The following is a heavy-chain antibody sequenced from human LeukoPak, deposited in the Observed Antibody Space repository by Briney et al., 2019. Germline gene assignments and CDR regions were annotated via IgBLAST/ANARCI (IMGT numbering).Heavy chain of an antibody. CDR2: ISSSSYI. CDR1: GFTFSSYS. V-gene: IGHV3-21*01. Sequence: PGGSLRLSRAASGFTFSSYSMNWVRQAPGKGLEWASSISSSSYIYYADSVKGRFTISRDNAKNSLYLQMNSLRAEDTAVYYCARDRRGSYFDIWGQGTMVTVSS. D-gene: IGHD3-10*01. J-gene: IGHJ3*02. CDR3: ARDRRGSYFDI.